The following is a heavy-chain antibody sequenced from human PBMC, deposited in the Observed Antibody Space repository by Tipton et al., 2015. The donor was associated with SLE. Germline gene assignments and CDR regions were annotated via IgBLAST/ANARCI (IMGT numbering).Heavy chain of an antibody. J-gene: IGHJ5*02. Sequence: TLSLTCTVSGGSISSSSYYWGWIRQPPGKGLEWIGSIYYSGSTYYNLSLKSRVTISVDTSKNQFSLKVNHVTAADTAVYYCAREAKYSGSYYNWFDRWGQGTLVTVSP. D-gene: IGHD1-26*01. CDR1: GGSISSSSYY. CDR2: IYYSGST. V-gene: IGHV4-39*07. CDR3: AREAKYSGSYYNWFDR.